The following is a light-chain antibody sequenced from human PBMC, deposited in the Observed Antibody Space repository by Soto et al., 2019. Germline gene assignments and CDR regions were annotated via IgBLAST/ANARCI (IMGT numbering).Light chain of an antibody. V-gene: IGLV2-14*01. CDR2: DVS. CDR3: SSYTSSSTLLV. CDR1: SSDVGGYNY. J-gene: IGLJ1*01. Sequence: QSVLTQPASVSGSPGQSITISCTGTSSDVGGYNYVSWYQQHPGKAPNLMIYDVSNRPSGVSIRFSGSKSGNTASLTISGLQAEDEADYYCSSYTSSSTLLVFGTGTKVTVL.